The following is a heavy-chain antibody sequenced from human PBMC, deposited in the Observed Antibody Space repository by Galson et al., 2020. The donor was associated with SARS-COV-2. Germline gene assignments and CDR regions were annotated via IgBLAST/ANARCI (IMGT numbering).Heavy chain of an antibody. V-gene: IGHV3-7*04. Sequence: QAGGSLRLSCATSGFIFNYYYMTWVRQSPGKGLEWVANINHDGSETHYVDSVKGRFTISRDNARNSVFLQMSSLRADDTAVYFCARGKASLLVPWGQGTLVTVSS. CDR3: ARGKASLLVP. D-gene: IGHD3-3*01. CDR2: INHDGSET. J-gene: IGHJ5*02. CDR1: GFIFNYYY.